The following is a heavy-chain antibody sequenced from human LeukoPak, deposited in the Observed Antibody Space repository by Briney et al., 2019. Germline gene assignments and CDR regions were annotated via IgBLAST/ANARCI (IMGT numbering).Heavy chain of an antibody. CDR3: AKDSEAVAYGYFDY. CDR2: ISYDGSNK. D-gene: IGHD6-19*01. CDR1: GFTFSSYG. J-gene: IGHJ4*02. V-gene: IGHV3-30*18. Sequence: PGRSLRLSCAASGFTFSSYGMHWVRQAPGKGLEWVAVISYDGSNKYYADSVKGRFTISRDNSKNTLYLQMNSLRAEDTAVYYCAKDSEAVAYGYFDYWGQGTLSPSPQ.